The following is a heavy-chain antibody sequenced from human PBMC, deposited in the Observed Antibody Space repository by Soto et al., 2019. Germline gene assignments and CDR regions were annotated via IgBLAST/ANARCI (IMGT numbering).Heavy chain of an antibody. V-gene: IGHV4-34*01. Sequence: SETLSLTCAVYGGSFSGYYWSWIRQPPGKGLEWIGEINHSGSTNYNPSLKSRVTISVDTSKNQSSLKLSSVTAADTAVYYCARGRGDYDYWGQGTLVTVSS. J-gene: IGHJ4*02. CDR2: INHSGST. CDR1: GGSFSGYY. CDR3: ARGRGDYDY. D-gene: IGHD3-10*01.